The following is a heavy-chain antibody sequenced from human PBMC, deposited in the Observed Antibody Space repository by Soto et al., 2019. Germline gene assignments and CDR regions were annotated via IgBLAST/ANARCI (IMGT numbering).Heavy chain of an antibody. CDR1: GYSISSANW. CDR2: MHYSGST. CDR3: VRYVSGSNARWFGP. Sequence: SETLSLTCAVSGYSISSANWWGWIRQPPGKGLEWIGYMHYSGSTHYSPSLRSRVTLSADTSKNQFSLTLSSVTAVDTAVYYCVRYVSGSNARWFGPWGQGTLVTVSS. V-gene: IGHV4-28*01. J-gene: IGHJ5*02. D-gene: IGHD3-16*01.